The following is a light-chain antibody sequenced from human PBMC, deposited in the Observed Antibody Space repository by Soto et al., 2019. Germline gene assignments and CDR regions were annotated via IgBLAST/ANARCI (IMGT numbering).Light chain of an antibody. Sequence: DIQMTQYPSSLSASVGDRVTITCRASQTITTYLNWYQQKPGKAPQLLIYGASTLQSGVQSGFSVSGSGTDFSLTTISLQPEDFATYHLHQGYRTPWTFGQGTKVDIK. CDR1: QTITTY. V-gene: IGKV1-39*01. CDR2: GAS. CDR3: HQGYRTPWT. J-gene: IGKJ1*01.